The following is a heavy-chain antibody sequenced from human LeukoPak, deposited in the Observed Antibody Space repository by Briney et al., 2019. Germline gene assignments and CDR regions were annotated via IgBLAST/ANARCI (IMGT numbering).Heavy chain of an antibody. CDR1: GFTFSSYW. J-gene: IGHJ6*03. Sequence: PGGSLRLSCAASGFTFSSYWMHWVRQAPGKGLVWVSRINSDGSSTSYADSVKGRFTISRDNAKNTLYLQMNSLRAEDTAVYYCARGDIPYYYYYYMDVWGKGTTVTVSS. CDR2: INSDGSST. CDR3: ARGDIPYYYYYYMDV. D-gene: IGHD4-17*01. V-gene: IGHV3-74*01.